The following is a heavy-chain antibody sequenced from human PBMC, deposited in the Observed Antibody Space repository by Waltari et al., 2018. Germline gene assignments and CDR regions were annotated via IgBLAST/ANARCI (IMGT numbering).Heavy chain of an antibody. J-gene: IGHJ1*01. CDR2: MNPGGSTT. V-gene: IGHV3-74*01. CDR1: GFTFSSYW. CDR3: VIGAHHVSNWYASEYFQH. D-gene: IGHD6-13*01. Sequence: EVQLVESGGGLVQPGGSLRLSCAASGFTFSSYWMHWVRQAPGKGLVWGSDMNPGGSTTNYADAVKGRFTISRDNAKNTLYLQMDSLRAEETAVYYCVIGAHHVSNWYASEYFQHWGQGTLVTVSS.